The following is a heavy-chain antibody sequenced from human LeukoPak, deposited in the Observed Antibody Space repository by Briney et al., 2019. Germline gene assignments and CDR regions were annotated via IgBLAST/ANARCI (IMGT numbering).Heavy chain of an antibody. J-gene: IGHJ4*02. D-gene: IGHD5-12*01. CDR2: VRYDGSNE. CDR3: AKDSNSGYVSVGPNY. CDR1: GFVFSNYG. V-gene: IGHV3-30*02. Sequence: GGSLRLSCQTSGFVFSNYGMHWVRQAPGKGLEWVAFVRYDGSNEYYADSVKGRFTISGDNSRNTLYLQMNSLRAEDTGVYSCAKDSNSGYVSVGPNYWGLGTLVTVSS.